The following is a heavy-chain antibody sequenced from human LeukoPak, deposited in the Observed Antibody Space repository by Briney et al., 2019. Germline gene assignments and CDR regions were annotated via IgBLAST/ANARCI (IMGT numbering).Heavy chain of an antibody. CDR3: DTGGYYFDY. CDR2: IKSKYDGGTT. V-gene: IGHV3-15*01. J-gene: IGHJ4*02. Sequence: GGSLRLSCAGSGFIFSNAWMNWVRQAPGKGLEWVGRIKSKYDGGTTDYAAHAKGRFTISRDDSKNTVYLQMNSLKTEDTAVYYCDTGGYYFDYWGQGTLVTVSS. CDR1: GFIFSNAW.